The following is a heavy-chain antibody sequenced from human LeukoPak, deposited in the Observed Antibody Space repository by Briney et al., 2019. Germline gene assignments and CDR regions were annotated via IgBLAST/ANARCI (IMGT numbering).Heavy chain of an antibody. CDR2: IIPILGIA. CDR1: GGTFSSYA. Sequence: ASVKVSCKASGGTFSSYAISWVRQAPGQGLEWMGRIIPILGIANYAQKFQGRVTITADKSTSTASMELSSLRSDDTAVYYCARGGPRRGSSSSSYWGQGTPVTVSS. CDR3: ARGGPRRGSSSSSY. D-gene: IGHD6-6*01. J-gene: IGHJ4*02. V-gene: IGHV1-69*04.